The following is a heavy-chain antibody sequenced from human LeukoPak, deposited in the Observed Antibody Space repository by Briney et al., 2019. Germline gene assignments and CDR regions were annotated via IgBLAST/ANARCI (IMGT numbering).Heavy chain of an antibody. D-gene: IGHD6-19*01. CDR1: GFTFSSYA. J-gene: IGHJ4*02. V-gene: IGHV3-9*01. CDR3: AKASSGWYHGGVSDY. Sequence: PGGSLRLSCAASGFTFSSYAMSWVRQAPGKGLEWVSGISWNSGSIGYADSVKGRFTISRDSAKNSLYLQMNSLRAEDTALYYCAKASSGWYHGGVSDYWGQGTLVTVSS. CDR2: ISWNSGSI.